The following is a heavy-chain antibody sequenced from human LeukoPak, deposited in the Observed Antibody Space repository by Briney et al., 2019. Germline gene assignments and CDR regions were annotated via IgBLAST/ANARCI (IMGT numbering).Heavy chain of an antibody. CDR1: GFTFSGSA. CDR2: IRSKPNNYAT. D-gene: IGHD5-18*01. V-gene: IGHV3-73*01. J-gene: IGHJ4*02. CDR3: TRQLDTSISY. Sequence: GGSLRLSCAASGFTFSGSAMHWVRQASGKGLEWVGRIRSKPNNYATAYAASVTGRFTISRDDSKNPAYLQMNSLKTEDTAVYYCTRQLDTSISYWGQGTLVTVSS.